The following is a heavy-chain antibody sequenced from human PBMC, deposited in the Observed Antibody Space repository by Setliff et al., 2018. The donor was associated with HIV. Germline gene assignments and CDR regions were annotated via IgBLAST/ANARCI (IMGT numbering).Heavy chain of an antibody. D-gene: IGHD3-22*01. CDR3: ARDEGCDSSGYYLGTFDY. CDR2: ISAYNGNT. Sequence: ASVKVSCKASGYTFTSYGISWVRQAPGQGLEWMGWISAYNGNTNYAQKLQGRVTMTTDTSTSTAYMELRSLRSDDTAVYYCARDEGCDSSGYYLGTFDYWGQGTLVTVSS. J-gene: IGHJ4*02. CDR1: GYTFTSYG. V-gene: IGHV1-18*01.